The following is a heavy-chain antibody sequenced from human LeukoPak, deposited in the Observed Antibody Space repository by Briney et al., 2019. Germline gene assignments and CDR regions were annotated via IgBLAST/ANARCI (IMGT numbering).Heavy chain of an antibody. CDR2: ISWNSGSI. J-gene: IGHJ4*02. Sequence: GGSLRLSCAASGFTFDDYAMHWVLQAPGKGLEWVSGISWNSGSIGYADSVKGRFTISRDNAKNSLYLQMNSLRAEDTALYYCAKDKSPYSSSWYDYWGQGTLVTVSS. V-gene: IGHV3-9*01. CDR1: GFTFDDYA. CDR3: AKDKSPYSSSWYDY. D-gene: IGHD6-13*01.